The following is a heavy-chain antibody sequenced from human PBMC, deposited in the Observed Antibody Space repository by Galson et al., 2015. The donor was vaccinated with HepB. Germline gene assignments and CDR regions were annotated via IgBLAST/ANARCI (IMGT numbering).Heavy chain of an antibody. CDR2: IYYSGST. Sequence: LSLTCTVSGGSISSGGYYWSWIRQLPGKGLEWIGSIYYSGSTYYNPSPKSRVTISVDTSKNQFSLKLSSVTAADTAVYYCARDYEEYSYGRFDYWGQGTLVTVSS. CDR3: ARDYEEYSYGRFDY. V-gene: IGHV4-39*02. D-gene: IGHD5-18*01. J-gene: IGHJ4*02. CDR1: GGSISSGGYY.